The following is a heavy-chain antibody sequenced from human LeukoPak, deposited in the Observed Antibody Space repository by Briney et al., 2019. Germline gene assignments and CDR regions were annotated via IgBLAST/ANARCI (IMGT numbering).Heavy chain of an antibody. CDR2: ISSSSSTI. V-gene: IGHV3-48*01. Sequence: GGSLRLSCAASGFTFSSYSMNWVRQAPGKGLEWVSYISSSSSTIYYADSVKGRFTISRDNAKNSLYLQMNSLRAEDTAVYYCARADYYYYYMDVWGKGTTVTVSS. CDR1: GFTFSSYS. CDR3: ARADYYYYYMDV. J-gene: IGHJ6*03.